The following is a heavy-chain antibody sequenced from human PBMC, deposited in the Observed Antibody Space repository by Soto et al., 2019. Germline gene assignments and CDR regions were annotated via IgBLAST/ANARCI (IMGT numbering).Heavy chain of an antibody. CDR1: GYTFTSYY. J-gene: IGHJ6*02. CDR3: ASGGLGYCSGGSCFTLYYYYGMDV. CDR2: INPSGGST. V-gene: IGHV1-46*01. Sequence: ASVKVSCKASGYTFTSYYMHWVRQAPGQGLEWMGIINPSGGSTSYAQKFQGRVTMTRDTSTSTVYMELSSLRSEDTAVYYCASGGLGYCSGGSCFTLYYYYGMDVWGQGTTVTVSS. D-gene: IGHD2-15*01.